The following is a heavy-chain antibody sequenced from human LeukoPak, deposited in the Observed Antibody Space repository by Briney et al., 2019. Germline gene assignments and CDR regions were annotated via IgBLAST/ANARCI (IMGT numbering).Heavy chain of an antibody. Sequence: PSETLSLTCTVSGGSISSGDNYWSWIRQPPGKGLEWIGYIYYSGSTYYNPSLKSRVTISVDTSKNQFSLKLSSVTAADTAVYYCAGVGIAARLDYWGQGTLVTVSS. CDR3: AGVGIAARLDY. J-gene: IGHJ4*02. CDR2: IYYSGST. D-gene: IGHD6-6*01. CDR1: GGSISSGDNY. V-gene: IGHV4-30-4*08.